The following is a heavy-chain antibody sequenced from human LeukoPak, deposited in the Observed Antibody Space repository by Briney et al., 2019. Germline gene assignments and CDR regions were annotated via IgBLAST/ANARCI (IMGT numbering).Heavy chain of an antibody. D-gene: IGHD3-3*01. CDR3: ARGDLGGTGHY. CDR2: IYHSGST. V-gene: IGHV4-4*02. CDR1: GGSISSSNW. J-gene: IGHJ4*02. Sequence: PSETLSLTCAVSGGSISSSNWWSWVRQPPGKGLEWIGEIYHSGSTNYNPSLKSRVTISVDTSKNQFSLKLSSVTAADTAVYYCARGDLGGTGHYWGQGTLVTVSS.